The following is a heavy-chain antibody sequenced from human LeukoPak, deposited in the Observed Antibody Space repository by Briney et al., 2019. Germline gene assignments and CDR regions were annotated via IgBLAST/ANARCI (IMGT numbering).Heavy chain of an antibody. CDR3: ATSYGYSGYES. J-gene: IGHJ5*02. D-gene: IGHD5-12*01. Sequence: SETLSLTCTVSGGSISSYYWSWIRQPAGKGLEWIGRIYTSGSTNYNPSLKSRVIISLDKSKNQFSLKLSSVTAADTAVYYCATSYGYSGYESWGQGTLVTVSS. CDR2: IYTSGST. CDR1: GGSISSYY. V-gene: IGHV4-4*07.